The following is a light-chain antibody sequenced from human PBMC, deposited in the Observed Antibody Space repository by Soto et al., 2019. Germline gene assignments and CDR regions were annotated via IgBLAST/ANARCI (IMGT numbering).Light chain of an antibody. CDR1: QSINNRY. CDR2: AAY. V-gene: IGKV3-20*01. J-gene: IGKJ3*01. Sequence: EIVLTQSPGTLSLSPGERATLSCRASQSINNRYLAWYQQKPGQAPRLLIYAAYSRATGIPDRFSGSGSGTDFNLNISRLEPEDFAVYYCQQFGSSPGFTFGPGTKVDIK. CDR3: QQFGSSPGFT.